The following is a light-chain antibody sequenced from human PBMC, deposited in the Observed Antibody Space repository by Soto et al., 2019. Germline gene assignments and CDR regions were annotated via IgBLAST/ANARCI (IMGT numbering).Light chain of an antibody. V-gene: IGKV1-27*01. CDR1: QGIRKY. CDR3: QKYDTAPWT. CDR2: TAS. J-gene: IGKJ1*01. Sequence: DIQMTQSPSSLSASVGDRVTITCRASQGIRKYLAWYQQKPGKVPQLLIYTASTLHSGVPSRFSGSGFGTDFTLTISSLQPVDVATYYCQKYDTAPWTFGQGTKVEIK.